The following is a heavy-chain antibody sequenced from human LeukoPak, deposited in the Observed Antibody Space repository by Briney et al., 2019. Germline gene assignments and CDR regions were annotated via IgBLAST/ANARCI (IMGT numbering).Heavy chain of an antibody. CDR3: AKHSSSWYSAFDI. Sequence: GGSLRLSCAASGFTFSSYAMSWVRQAPGKGLEWVSAISGSGGSTYYADSVKGRFTISRDNSKNTLYLQMNSLRAEDTAVYHCAKHSSSWYSAFDIWGQGTMVTVPS. CDR1: GFTFSSYA. J-gene: IGHJ3*02. V-gene: IGHV3-23*01. D-gene: IGHD6-13*01. CDR2: ISGSGGST.